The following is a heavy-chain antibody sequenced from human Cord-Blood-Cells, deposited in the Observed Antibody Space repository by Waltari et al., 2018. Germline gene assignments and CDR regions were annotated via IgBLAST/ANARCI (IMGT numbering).Heavy chain of an antibody. Sequence: QVQLQESGPGLVKPSQTLSLTCTVSGGSISRGGYYWSWIRQKPGKGPEWIGYIYYSGSTYYNPSLKRRVTISVDTSKNQFSLKLSSVTAADTAVYYCARDLRWGWYFDLWGRGTLVTVSS. CDR3: ARDLRWGWYFDL. D-gene: IGHD7-27*01. V-gene: IGHV4-31*03. CDR1: GGSISRGGYY. CDR2: IYYSGST. J-gene: IGHJ2*01.